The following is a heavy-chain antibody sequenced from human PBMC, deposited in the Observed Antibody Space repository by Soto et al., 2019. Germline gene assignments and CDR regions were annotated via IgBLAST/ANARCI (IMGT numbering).Heavy chain of an antibody. Sequence: QVQLQESGPGLVKPSQTLSLTCTVSGGSISSGGYYWSWIRQHPGKGLEWIGYIYYSGSTYYNPSLKRRVTISVDTSKNQFSLKLSSVTAADTAVYYCATLNWGSGWYFDLWGRGTLVTVSS. CDR2: IYYSGST. D-gene: IGHD7-27*01. V-gene: IGHV4-31*03. J-gene: IGHJ2*01. CDR3: ATLNWGSGWYFDL. CDR1: GGSISSGGYY.